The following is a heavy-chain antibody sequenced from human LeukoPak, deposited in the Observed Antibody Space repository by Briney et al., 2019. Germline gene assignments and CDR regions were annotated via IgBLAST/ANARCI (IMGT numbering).Heavy chain of an antibody. CDR2: MNPNSGDT. J-gene: IGHJ4*02. CDR3: ARLGASGSPPGDY. D-gene: IGHD1-26*01. Sequence: ASVKVSCRASGYTFTGYFLHWVRQAPGQEREWMGWMNPNSGDTNFAQKFQSRVSMTRDTSISTAYMELSRLRSDDTAVYFCARLGASGSPPGDYWGQGTLVTVSS. V-gene: IGHV1-2*02. CDR1: GYTFTGYF.